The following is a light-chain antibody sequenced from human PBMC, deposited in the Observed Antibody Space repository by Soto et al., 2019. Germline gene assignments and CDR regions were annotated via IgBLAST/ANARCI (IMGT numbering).Light chain of an antibody. Sequence: QSALTQPDSVSGSPGQSITISCAGTSSDVGGYNYVSWYQQHPGKAPKLMIYEVNNRPSGVSSRFSGSRSVNTASLTISGLQAEDEADYDCSSYTSTTTWVFGGGTQLTVL. J-gene: IGLJ3*02. V-gene: IGLV2-14*01. CDR1: SSDVGGYNY. CDR3: SSYTSTTTWV. CDR2: EVN.